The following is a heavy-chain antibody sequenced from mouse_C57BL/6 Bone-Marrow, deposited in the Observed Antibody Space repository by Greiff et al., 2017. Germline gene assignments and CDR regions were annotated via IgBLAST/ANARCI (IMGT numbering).Heavy chain of an antibody. CDR1: GYTFTSYW. V-gene: IGHV1-55*01. CDR2: IYPTSGHT. CDR3: ARRDCGWYFDV. Sequence: QVQLQQPGAELVKPGASVKMSCKASGYTFTSYWITWVKQRPGQGLEWIGDIYPTSGHTNYNEKFRSKAILTVDTSSNTAYMQLSSLTSEDAAVYYCARRDCGWYFDVWGTGTTITVSA. J-gene: IGHJ1*03.